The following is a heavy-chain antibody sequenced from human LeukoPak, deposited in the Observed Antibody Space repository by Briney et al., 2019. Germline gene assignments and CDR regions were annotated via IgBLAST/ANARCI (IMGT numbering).Heavy chain of an antibody. V-gene: IGHV3-48*01. CDR1: GFTFRSYS. Sequence: GGSLRLSCVTSGFTFRSYSMNWVRQAPGKGLEWVSYISSSSSAIYYADSVKGRFTISRDNAKNSLYLQMNSLRAEDTAVYYCARQGVGYCSGGSCYSDWFDPWGQGTLVTVSS. CDR2: ISSSSSAI. D-gene: IGHD2-15*01. J-gene: IGHJ5*02. CDR3: ARQGVGYCSGGSCYSDWFDP.